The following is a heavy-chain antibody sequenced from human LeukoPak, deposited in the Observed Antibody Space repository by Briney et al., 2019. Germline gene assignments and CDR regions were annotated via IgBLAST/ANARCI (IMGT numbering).Heavy chain of an antibody. Sequence: SETLSLTCTVSGGSISSYYWSWIRQPPGKGLEWIGYIYYSWSTNYNPSPKSRVTISVDTSKNQFSLKLSSVTAADTAVYYCASGSSGWYYRIDYWGQGTLVTVSS. CDR3: ASGSSGWYYRIDY. D-gene: IGHD6-19*01. J-gene: IGHJ4*02. CDR1: GGSISSYY. CDR2: IYYSWST. V-gene: IGHV4-59*01.